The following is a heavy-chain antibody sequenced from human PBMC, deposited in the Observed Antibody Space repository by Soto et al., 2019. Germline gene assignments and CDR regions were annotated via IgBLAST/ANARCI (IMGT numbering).Heavy chain of an antibody. Sequence: SETLSLTCTVSGGSISRSSYSWAWIRQPPGKGLEWIGTLYYSGNTYYNPSLKSRATISVDTSKNQFSLKLSSVTAADTAVYYCATRQGGSYNWFDPWDQGTLVTVS. V-gene: IGHV4-39*01. CDR3: ATRQGGSYNWFDP. J-gene: IGHJ5*02. D-gene: IGHD2-15*01. CDR1: GGSISRSSYS. CDR2: LYYSGNT.